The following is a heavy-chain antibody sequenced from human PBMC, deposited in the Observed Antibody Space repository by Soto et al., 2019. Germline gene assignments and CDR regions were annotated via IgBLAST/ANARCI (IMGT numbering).Heavy chain of an antibody. V-gene: IGHV1-69*01. CDR2: ITPLFETT. CDR3: ARGYGGYFDD. J-gene: IGHJ4*02. D-gene: IGHD4-17*01. CDR1: GVTINSFA. Sequence: QVQLVQSGAEVKKPGSSVKVSCKASGVTINSFAVTWVRQAHGQGFQWLGGITPLFETTNYAQNFQGRVTITADESTTTSYMELRGLASEDTAVYYCARGYGGYFDDWGQGTLVIVSS.